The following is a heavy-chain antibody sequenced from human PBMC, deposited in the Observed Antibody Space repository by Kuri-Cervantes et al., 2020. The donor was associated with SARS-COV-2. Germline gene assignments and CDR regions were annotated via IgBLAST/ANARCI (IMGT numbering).Heavy chain of an antibody. V-gene: IGHV3-15*01. CDR3: PKDPCESGGTCYSSFGY. CDR1: GFTFSNAW. J-gene: IGHJ4*02. D-gene: IGHD2-15*01. Sequence: GGSLRLSCAASGFTFSNAWMSWVRQAPGKGLEWVGRIYSKTGGGTTDYAAPVKGRFTISRDDSKNTLYLQMNSLRAEDTAVYYCPKDPCESGGTCYSSFGYWGQGTLVTVSS. CDR2: IYSKTGGGTT.